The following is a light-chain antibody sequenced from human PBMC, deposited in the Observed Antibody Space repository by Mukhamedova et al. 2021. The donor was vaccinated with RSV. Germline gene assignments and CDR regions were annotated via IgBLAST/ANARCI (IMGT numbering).Light chain of an antibody. V-gene: IGKV1-33*01. Sequence: WYQRRVHGKAPKLLIFDASSLESGVPSRFSGSGFGTDFTLTIRGLQPADIATYYCQQYEDLPVTFGGGTKVEIK. CDR3: QQYEDLPVT. J-gene: IGKJ4*01. CDR2: DAS.